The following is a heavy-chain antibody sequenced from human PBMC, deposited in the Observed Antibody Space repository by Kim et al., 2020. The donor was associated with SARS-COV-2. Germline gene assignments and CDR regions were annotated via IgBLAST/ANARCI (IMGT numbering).Heavy chain of an antibody. CDR3: ARTSLYDSGAYDDY. V-gene: IGHV3-7*01. D-gene: IGHD3-22*01. J-gene: IGHJ4*02. Sequence: YVDSVKGRFTISRDNAKNALYIQMNNLGAEDTAVFYCARTSLYDSGAYDDYWGQGTLVTVSS.